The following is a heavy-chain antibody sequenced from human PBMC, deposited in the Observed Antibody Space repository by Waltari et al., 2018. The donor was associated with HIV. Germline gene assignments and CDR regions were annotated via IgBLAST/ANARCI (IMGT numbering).Heavy chain of an antibody. D-gene: IGHD3-10*01. CDR1: GGTFSSYA. V-gene: IGHV1-69*18. CDR3: ARGYSYYYGSGSPFPFDP. Sequence: QVQLVQSGAEVKKPGSSVKVSCKASGGTFSSYAISWVRQAPGQGLEWMGRIIPIFGKANYEQKFQGRVTITADESTSTAYMELSSLRSEDTAVYYCARGYSYYYGSGSPFPFDPWGQGTLVTVSS. CDR2: IIPIFGKA. J-gene: IGHJ5*02.